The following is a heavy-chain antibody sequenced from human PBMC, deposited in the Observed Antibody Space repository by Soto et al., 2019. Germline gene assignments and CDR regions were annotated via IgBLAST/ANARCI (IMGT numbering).Heavy chain of an antibody. CDR2: IYPGDSDT. D-gene: IGHD3-22*01. Sequence: GESLKISCKGSGYSFTSYWIGWVRQMPGKGLEWMGIIYPGDSDTRYSPSLQGQVTISADKSISTAYLQWSSLKASDTAMYYCARFEGFHDYYDSSGYYYADYWGQGTLVTVSS. J-gene: IGHJ4*02. V-gene: IGHV5-51*01. CDR1: GYSFTSYW. CDR3: ARFEGFHDYYDSSGYYYADY.